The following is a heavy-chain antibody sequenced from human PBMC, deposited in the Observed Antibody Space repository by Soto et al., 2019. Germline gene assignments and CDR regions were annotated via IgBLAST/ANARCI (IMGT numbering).Heavy chain of an antibody. J-gene: IGHJ4*02. CDR3: AKVPSGGSENS. Sequence: QVQLVESGGGVVQPGRSLRLSCAASGFTFSSYGMHWVRQAPGKGLEWVAVISYDGSNKYYADSVKGRFTISRDNSKNTLYLQMNSLRAEDTAVYYCAKVPSGGSENSWGQGTLVTVSS. V-gene: IGHV3-30*18. CDR2: ISYDGSNK. CDR1: GFTFSSYG. D-gene: IGHD3-16*01.